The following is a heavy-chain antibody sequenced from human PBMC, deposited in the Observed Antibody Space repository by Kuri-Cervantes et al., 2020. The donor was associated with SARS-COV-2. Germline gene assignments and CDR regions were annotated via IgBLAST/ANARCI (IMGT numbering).Heavy chain of an antibody. D-gene: IGHD4-17*01. Sequence: GGSLRLSCAASGLTVRSNYMSWVRQAPGKGLEWVPVIYSGGSTYYADSVKGRFTISRDSSKNMLYLQMNSLRAEDTAVYYCARERYGDYASPYQYYGMDVWGQGTTVTVSS. CDR2: IYSGGST. J-gene: IGHJ6*02. V-gene: IGHV3-53*01. CDR1: GLTVRSNY. CDR3: ARERYGDYASPYQYYGMDV.